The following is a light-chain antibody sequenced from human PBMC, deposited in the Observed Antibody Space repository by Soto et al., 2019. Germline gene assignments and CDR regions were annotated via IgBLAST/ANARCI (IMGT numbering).Light chain of an antibody. Sequence: EIVLTHSPATLSLSPGERVTLSFSSSQSVSNYLAWYQQKPGQAPRLLVSAASNRATGIPARFSGSGSGTDFTLTITTLEPEDFAVYYCQQYGSSPPWTFGQGTKVDIK. J-gene: IGKJ1*01. V-gene: IGKV3-20*01. CDR1: QSVSNY. CDR3: QQYGSSPPWT. CDR2: AAS.